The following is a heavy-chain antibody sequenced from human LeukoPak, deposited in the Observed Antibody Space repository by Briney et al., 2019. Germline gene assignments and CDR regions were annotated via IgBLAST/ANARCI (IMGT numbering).Heavy chain of an antibody. V-gene: IGHV1-46*01. CDR3: ARAFYSGSYSDWFDP. CDR1: GYTFTSYD. J-gene: IGHJ5*02. Sequence: ASVKVSCKASGYTFTSYDINWVRQATGQGLEWMGIINPSGGSTSYAQKFQGRVTMTRDMSTSTVYMELSSLRSEDTAVYYCARAFYSGSYSDWFDPWGQGTLVTVSS. CDR2: INPSGGST. D-gene: IGHD1-26*01.